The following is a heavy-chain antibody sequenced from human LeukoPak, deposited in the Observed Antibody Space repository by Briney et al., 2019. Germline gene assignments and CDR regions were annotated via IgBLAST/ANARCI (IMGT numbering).Heavy chain of an antibody. J-gene: IGHJ3*02. V-gene: IGHV1-2*02. CDR3: ARAPSTITDAFDN. D-gene: IGHD5-12*01. CDR1: GYTFTGYY. Sequence: ASVKVSCKASGYTFTGYYMHWVRQAPGQGLEWMGWINPNSGGTNYAQKFQGRVTMTRDTSISTAYMELSRLRSDDTAVYYCARAPSTITDAFDNWGQGTMVTVSS. CDR2: INPNSGGT.